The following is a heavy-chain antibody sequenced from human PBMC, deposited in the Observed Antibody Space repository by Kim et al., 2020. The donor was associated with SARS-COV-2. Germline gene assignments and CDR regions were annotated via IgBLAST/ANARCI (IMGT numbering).Heavy chain of an antibody. V-gene: IGHV3-11*05. Sequence: CAVSVKCRSTISRYNAKNSLYLQMNSLRAEDTAVYYCARELITGSYYFDYWGQGTLVTVSS. J-gene: IGHJ4*02. D-gene: IGHD1-20*01. CDR3: ARELITGSYYFDY.